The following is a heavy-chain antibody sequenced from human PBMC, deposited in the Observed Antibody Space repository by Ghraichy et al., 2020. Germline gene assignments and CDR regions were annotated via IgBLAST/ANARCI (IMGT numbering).Heavy chain of an antibody. CDR3: VRIPGWELPDY. J-gene: IGHJ4*02. Sequence: GGSLRLSWAASGFAFSTYSLDWVGQAPGKGLLWVSRFKSDGNSTTYADSVKGRFTISRDNTKNTLYLQMNSLRAEDSAVYYCVRIPGWELPDYWGQGALVIVSS. D-gene: IGHD1-26*01. CDR1: GFAFSTYS. V-gene: IGHV3-74*03. CDR2: FKSDGNST.